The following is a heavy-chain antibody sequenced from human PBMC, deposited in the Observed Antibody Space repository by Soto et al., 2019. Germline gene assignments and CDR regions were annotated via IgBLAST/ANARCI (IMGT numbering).Heavy chain of an antibody. D-gene: IGHD3-10*01. Sequence: EVQLVESGGGLVQPGRSLRLSCAVSGFTFSSFWMHWVRQAPGEGLVWVSRINTDGSSTSYADSVKGRFTISRDNAKNTLNLQMNSLRVEDTAMYYWAKRGVDTFGLSYWGQGTLVTVSS. CDR1: GFTFSSFW. V-gene: IGHV3-74*01. CDR2: INTDGSST. CDR3: AKRGVDTFGLSY. J-gene: IGHJ4*02.